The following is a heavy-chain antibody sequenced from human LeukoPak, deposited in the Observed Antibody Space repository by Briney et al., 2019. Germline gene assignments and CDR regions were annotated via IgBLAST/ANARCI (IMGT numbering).Heavy chain of an antibody. CDR2: ISYDGSNK. Sequence: GGSLRLSCAASGFTFSSYAMHWVRQAPGKGLEWVAVISYDGSNKYYADSAKGRFTISRDNSKNTLYLQMNSLRAEDTAVYYCARDRIAAGLFDYWGQGTLVTVSS. J-gene: IGHJ4*02. CDR1: GFTFSSYA. D-gene: IGHD6-13*01. CDR3: ARDRIAAGLFDY. V-gene: IGHV3-30-3*01.